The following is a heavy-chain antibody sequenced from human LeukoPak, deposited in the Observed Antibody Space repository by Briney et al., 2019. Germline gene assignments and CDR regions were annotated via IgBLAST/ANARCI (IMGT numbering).Heavy chain of an antibody. Sequence: PSGGSLRLSCAASGFTFSSYGMHWVRQAPGKGLEWVAVISYDGSNKYYADSVKGRFTISRDNSKNTLYLQMSSLRAEDTAFYYCAKILYFYYMDVWGKGTTVTVSS. J-gene: IGHJ6*03. CDR2: ISYDGSNK. CDR1: GFTFSSYG. V-gene: IGHV3-30*18. CDR3: AKILYFYYMDV.